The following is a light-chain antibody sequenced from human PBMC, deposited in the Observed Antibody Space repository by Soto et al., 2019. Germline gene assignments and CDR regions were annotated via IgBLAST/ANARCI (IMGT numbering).Light chain of an antibody. CDR3: QHYGNSPPFT. Sequence: EIGLTQSPGTLSLSPGERVTLSCRASQSVSSSYLAWYQQKPGQAPRLLIYGASSRATGIPDRFSGSGSGTDFTLTISRLEPEDFAVYFCQHYGNSPPFTFGQGTKVEIK. J-gene: IGKJ2*01. CDR1: QSVSSSY. CDR2: GAS. V-gene: IGKV3-20*01.